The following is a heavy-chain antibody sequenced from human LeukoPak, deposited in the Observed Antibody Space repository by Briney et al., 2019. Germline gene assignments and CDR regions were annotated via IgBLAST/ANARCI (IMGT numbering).Heavy chain of an antibody. CDR3: ARVGSIGDAFDI. CDR2: IHHVGST. V-gene: IGHV4-38-2*02. D-gene: IGHD3-16*01. J-gene: IGHJ3*02. CDR1: GYSISGGYY. Sequence: KPSETLSLTCTVSGYSISGGYYWGWIRQPPGKGLEWIGSIHHVGSTYYNPSLKSRVTISVDTSKNQFSLKLSSVTAADTAVYYCARVGSIGDAFDIWGQGTMVTVSS.